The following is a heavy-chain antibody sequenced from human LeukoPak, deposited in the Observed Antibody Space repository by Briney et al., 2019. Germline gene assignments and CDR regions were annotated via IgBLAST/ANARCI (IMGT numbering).Heavy chain of an antibody. CDR2: IIPFLGTA. J-gene: IGHJ2*01. CDR3: ARAGPPGHIVVVTAMYFDL. D-gene: IGHD2-21*02. V-gene: IGHV1-69*04. CDR1: GDTFNTFA. Sequence: SVKVSCKASGDTFNTFAFTWVRQAPGQGLEWIGRIIPFLGTADYAQKFQDRVAITANRFTNTAYMELSSLRSEDTAVYYCARAGPPGHIVVVTAMYFDLWGRGTLVTVSS.